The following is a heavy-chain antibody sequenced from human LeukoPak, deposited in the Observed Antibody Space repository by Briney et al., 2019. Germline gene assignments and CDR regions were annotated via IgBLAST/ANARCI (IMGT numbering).Heavy chain of an antibody. V-gene: IGHV4-4*07. CDR2: IYYSGST. CDR1: GGSISSYY. J-gene: IGHJ5*02. CDR3: ASGSQRGDWFDP. D-gene: IGHD3-10*01. Sequence: SETLSLTCTVSGGSISSYYWSWIRQPAGKGLEWIGSIYYSGSTYYNPSLKSRVTISVDTSKNQFSLKLSSVTAADTAVYYCASGSQRGDWFDPWGQGTLVTVSS.